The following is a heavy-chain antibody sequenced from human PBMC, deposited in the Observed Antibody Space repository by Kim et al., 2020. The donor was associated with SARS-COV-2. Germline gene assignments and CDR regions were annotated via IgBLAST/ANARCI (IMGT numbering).Heavy chain of an antibody. CDR3: ARVLTSGWSYFDY. D-gene: IGHD6-19*01. V-gene: IGHV3-11*01. Sequence: YADSVKGRFPIPRDNARASLYLQMNSLRAEDTAVYYCARVLTSGWSYFDYWGQGTLVTVSS. J-gene: IGHJ4*02.